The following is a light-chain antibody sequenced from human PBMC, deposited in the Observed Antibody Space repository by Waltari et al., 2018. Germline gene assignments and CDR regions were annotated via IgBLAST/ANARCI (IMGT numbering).Light chain of an antibody. CDR3: CSYAGPSTWV. Sequence: QSALTQPASVSGSPGQTITISCSGSSSGVVGFHLVSWYQQHPGLAPKLIIYEATKRPSGVSERFSGSKSAGAASLTISGLQVDDEGEYFYCSYAGPSTWVFGGGTKLTVL. V-gene: IGLV2-23*01. CDR2: EAT. CDR1: SSGVVGFHL. J-gene: IGLJ3*02.